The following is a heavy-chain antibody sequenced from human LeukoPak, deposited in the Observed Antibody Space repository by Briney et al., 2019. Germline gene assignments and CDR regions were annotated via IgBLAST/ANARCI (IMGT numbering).Heavy chain of an antibody. Sequence: GGSLRLSCAASGFTFSSYAMSWVRQAPGKGLEWVSAISGSGGSTYYADSVKGRFTIPRDNSKNTLYLQMNSLRAEDAAVYDGAKATYDLGYCGRTSCYGMDVWGQGTTVTVSS. J-gene: IGHJ6*02. CDR3: AKATYDLGYCGRTSCYGMDV. CDR2: ISGSGGST. CDR1: GFTFSSYA. V-gene: IGHV3-23*01. D-gene: IGHD2-2*01.